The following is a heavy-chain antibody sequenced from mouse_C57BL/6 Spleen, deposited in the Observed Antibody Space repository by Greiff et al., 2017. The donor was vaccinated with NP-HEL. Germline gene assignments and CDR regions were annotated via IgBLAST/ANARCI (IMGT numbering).Heavy chain of an antibody. Sequence: LVESGAELVKPGASVKISCKASGYTFTDYYINWVKQRPRQGLEWIGEICPGSGSTYYNEKFKGKATLTADKYSSTGYMQLSRVTSEEYAVYFCAIMLFAYWGQGTLVTVSA. CDR1: GYTFTDYY. J-gene: IGHJ3*01. CDR2: ICPGSGST. V-gene: IGHV1-77*01. CDR3: AIMLFAY.